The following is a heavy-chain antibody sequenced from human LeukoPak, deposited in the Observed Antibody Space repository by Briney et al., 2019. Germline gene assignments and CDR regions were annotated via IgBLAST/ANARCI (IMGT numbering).Heavy chain of an antibody. CDR3: ARHGGRYSYDY. D-gene: IGHD1-26*01. Sequence: SETLSLTCSVSGGSISSYYWSWIRQSPGKGLEWIGYMYNSGSTNYNPSLKSRVTISVDMSKNQFSLKLSAVTAADTAVYYCARHGGRYSYDYWGQGTLVTVSS. CDR2: MYNSGST. V-gene: IGHV4-59*08. CDR1: GGSISSYY. J-gene: IGHJ4*02.